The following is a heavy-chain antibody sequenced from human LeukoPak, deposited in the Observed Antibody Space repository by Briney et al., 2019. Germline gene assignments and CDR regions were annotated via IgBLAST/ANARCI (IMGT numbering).Heavy chain of an antibody. CDR3: ATGFIFGVVIRRQLKDNFDY. CDR1: GYTFTDYY. J-gene: IGHJ4*02. CDR2: VDSEDGET. Sequence: VKISCKVSGYTFTDYYMHWVQQAPGKGLEWMGLVDSEDGETIYAEKFQGRVTITADTSTDTAYMELSSLRSEDTAVYYCATGFIFGVVIRRQLKDNFDYWGQGTLVTVSS. D-gene: IGHD3-3*02. V-gene: IGHV1-69-2*01.